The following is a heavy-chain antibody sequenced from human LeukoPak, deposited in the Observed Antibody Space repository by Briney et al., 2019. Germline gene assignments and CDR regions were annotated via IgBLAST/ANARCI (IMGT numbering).Heavy chain of an antibody. V-gene: IGHV1-69*04. D-gene: IGHD5-18*01. Sequence: SVKVSCKASGGTFSSYTISWVRQAPGQGLEWMGRIIPILGIANYAQNFQGRVTITADKSTSTAYMELSSLRSEDTAVYYCARDPPPRGYSYGYGYEDYWGQGTLVTVSS. CDR3: ARDPPPRGYSYGYGYEDY. CDR1: GGTFSSYT. J-gene: IGHJ4*02. CDR2: IIPILGIA.